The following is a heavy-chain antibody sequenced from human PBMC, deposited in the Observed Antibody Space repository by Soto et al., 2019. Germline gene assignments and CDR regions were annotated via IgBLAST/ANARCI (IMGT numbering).Heavy chain of an antibody. D-gene: IGHD3-3*01. CDR2: ISAYNVNT. J-gene: IGHJ3*02. Sequence: QVQLVQSGAEVKKPGASVKVSCKASGYTFTSYGISWVRQAPGQGLEWIGWISAYNVNTNYAQKLQGRVTMTTDTSTSTAYMELRSLRSDDTAVYYCARDAHTYYDFWSGYPVGDDAFDIWGQGTMVTVSS. V-gene: IGHV1-18*01. CDR1: GYTFTSYG. CDR3: ARDAHTYYDFWSGYPVGDDAFDI.